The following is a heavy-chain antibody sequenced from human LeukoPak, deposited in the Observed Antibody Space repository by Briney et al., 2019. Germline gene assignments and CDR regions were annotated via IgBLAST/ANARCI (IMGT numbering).Heavy chain of an antibody. CDR1: GFTFSSYA. Sequence: PGGSLRLSCAASGFTFSSYAMHCVRQAPGKGLEYVSAISSNGGSTYYANSVKGRFTISRDNSKNTLYLQMGSLRAEDMAVYYCARDLSSYGGNSRGFDYWGQGTLVTVSS. J-gene: IGHJ4*02. V-gene: IGHV3-64*01. CDR3: ARDLSSYGGNSRGFDY. CDR2: ISSNGGST. D-gene: IGHD4-23*01.